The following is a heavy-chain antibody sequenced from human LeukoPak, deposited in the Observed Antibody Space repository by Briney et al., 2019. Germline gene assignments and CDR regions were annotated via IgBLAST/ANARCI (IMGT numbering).Heavy chain of an antibody. J-gene: IGHJ6*03. CDR3: AKNRGAGSRFYYHMNV. V-gene: IGHV3-23*01. CDR1: GFTFSSYA. Sequence: GGSLRLSCAASGFTFSSYAMSWVRQAPGKGLEWVSAISGSGGSTYYADSVKGRFTISRDNSKNTLYLQMNSLRAEDTAVYYCAKNRGAGSRFYYHMNVWGKGTTVTVSS. D-gene: IGHD1-26*01. CDR2: ISGSGGST.